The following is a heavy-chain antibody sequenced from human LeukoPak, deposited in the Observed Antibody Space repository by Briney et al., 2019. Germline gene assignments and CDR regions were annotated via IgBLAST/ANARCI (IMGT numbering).Heavy chain of an antibody. CDR1: GYTFTGYY. CDR2: INPNSGGT. CDR3: ARSSYCSGGSCYGRLSDY. Sequence: GASVKVSCKASGYTFTGYYMHWVRQAPGQGLEWMGWINPNSGGTNYAQKFQGRVTMTRDTSISTAYMELSRLRSDDAAVHYCARSSYCSGGSCYGRLSDYWGQGTLVTVSS. D-gene: IGHD2-15*01. V-gene: IGHV1-2*02. J-gene: IGHJ4*02.